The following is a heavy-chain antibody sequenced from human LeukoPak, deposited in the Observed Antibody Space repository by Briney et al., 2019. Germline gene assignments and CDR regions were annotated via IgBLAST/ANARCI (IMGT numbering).Heavy chain of an antibody. CDR1: GFTFSSYS. V-gene: IGHV3-48*01. J-gene: IGHJ4*02. Sequence: GGSLRLSCAASGFTFSSYSMNWVRQAPGKGLEWVSYISGSSSTIYYADSVKGRFTISRDNAKNSLYLQMNSLRAEDTAVYYCARALSAGIAVAGTRYWGQGTLVTVSS. CDR3: ARALSAGIAVAGTRY. CDR2: ISGSSSTI. D-gene: IGHD6-19*01.